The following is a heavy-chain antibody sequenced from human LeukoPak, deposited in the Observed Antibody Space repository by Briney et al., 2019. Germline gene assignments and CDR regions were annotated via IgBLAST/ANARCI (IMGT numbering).Heavy chain of an antibody. J-gene: IGHJ3*02. V-gene: IGHV4-4*02. CDR1: GGSISSTNW. CDR3: ARKEQWLPHDAFDI. Sequence: SETLSLTCGVSGGSISSTNWWSWVRPPPGQGLEWIGEISLSGLTNYNPSLKSRVTISVDTSKNQFSLELRSVTAADTAVYYCARKEQWLPHDAFDIWGQGTMVTVSS. D-gene: IGHD6-19*01. CDR2: ISLSGLT.